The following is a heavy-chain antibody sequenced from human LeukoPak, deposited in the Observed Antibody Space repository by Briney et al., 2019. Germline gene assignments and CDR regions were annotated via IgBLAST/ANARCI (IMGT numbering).Heavy chain of an antibody. V-gene: IGHV4-39*07. Sequence: PSETLSLTCNVSGGSISTTNYYWGWIRQPPGKGLEWIGGIYYSGSTYYNPSLKSRVTISLDTSKNQFSLKLSSVTAADTAVYYCARQGFGSSYFDYWGQGTLVTVSS. CDR2: IYYSGST. D-gene: IGHD3-16*01. CDR3: ARQGFGSSYFDY. CDR1: GGSISTTNYY. J-gene: IGHJ4*02.